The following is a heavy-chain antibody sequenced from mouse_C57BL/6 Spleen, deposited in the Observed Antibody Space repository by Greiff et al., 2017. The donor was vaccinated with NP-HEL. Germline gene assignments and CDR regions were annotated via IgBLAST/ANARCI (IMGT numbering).Heavy chain of an antibody. J-gene: IGHJ1*03. V-gene: IGHV3-1*01. D-gene: IGHD1-1*01. CDR2: ISYSGST. CDR3: AREGENMDYYGSTWYFDV. Sequence: EVKLMESGPGMVKPSQSLSLTCTVTGYSITSGYDWHWIRHFPGNKLEWMGYISYSGSTNYNPSLKSRISITHDTSKNHFFLKLNSVTTEDTATYYCAREGENMDYYGSTWYFDVWGTGTTVTVSS. CDR1: GYSITSGYD.